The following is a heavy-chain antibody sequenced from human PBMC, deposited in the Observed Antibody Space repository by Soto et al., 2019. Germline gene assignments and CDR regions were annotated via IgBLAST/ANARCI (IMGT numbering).Heavy chain of an antibody. Sequence: EVQLVESGGGLVKPGGSLRLSCAASGFTFSSYSMNWVRQAPGKGLEWVSSISSSSSYIYYADSVKGRFTISRDNAKNSLYLQMNSLRAEDTAVYYCARDWAGDYDILTGYYNWYFDLWGRGTLVTVSS. V-gene: IGHV3-21*01. CDR2: ISSSSSYI. J-gene: IGHJ2*01. D-gene: IGHD3-9*01. CDR3: ARDWAGDYDILTGYYNWYFDL. CDR1: GFTFSSYS.